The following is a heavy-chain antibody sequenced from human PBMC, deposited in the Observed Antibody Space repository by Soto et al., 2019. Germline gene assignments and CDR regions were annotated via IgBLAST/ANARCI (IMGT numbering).Heavy chain of an antibody. J-gene: IGHJ3*02. CDR1: RGPFSSHA. CDR3: ARADTAMVKNAFDI. V-gene: IGHV1-69*06. Sequence: SVKVSFKASRGPFSSHAISFVRQAPGQGLEWMGGIIAMFGTANYSQKFQGRVTITADKSTSTAYMELSSLRSEDTAVYYCARADTAMVKNAFDIWGQGTMVTVSS. CDR2: IIAMFGTA. D-gene: IGHD5-18*01.